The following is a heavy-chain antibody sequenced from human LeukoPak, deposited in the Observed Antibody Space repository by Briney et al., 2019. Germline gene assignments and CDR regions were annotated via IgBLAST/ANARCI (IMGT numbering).Heavy chain of an antibody. J-gene: IGHJ4*02. CDR2: IWYDGSNK. CDR3: ARDPGLANFDY. V-gene: IGHV3-33*01. Sequence: GGSLRLSCAASGFTFSSYGMHWVRQAPGEGLEWVAVIWYDGSNKYYADSVKGRFTISRDNSKNTLYLQMNSLRAEDTAVYYCARDPGLANFDYWGQGTLVTVSS. CDR1: GFTFSSYG.